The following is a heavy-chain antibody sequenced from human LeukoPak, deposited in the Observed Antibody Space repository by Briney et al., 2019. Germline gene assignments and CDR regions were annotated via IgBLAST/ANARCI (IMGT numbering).Heavy chain of an antibody. D-gene: IGHD1-26*01. Sequence: PSETLSLTCTVSGGSISSSSYYWGWIRQPPGKGLEWIGSIYYSGSTYYNPSLKSRVTISVDTSKNQFSLKLSSVTAADTAVYYCARFSGSYSAAYYFDYWGQGTLVTVSS. CDR3: ARFSGSYSAAYYFDY. CDR2: IYYSGST. V-gene: IGHV4-39*07. J-gene: IGHJ4*02. CDR1: GGSISSSSYY.